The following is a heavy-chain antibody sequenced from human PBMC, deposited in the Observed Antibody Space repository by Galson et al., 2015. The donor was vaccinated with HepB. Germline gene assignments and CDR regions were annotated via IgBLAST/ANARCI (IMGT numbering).Heavy chain of an antibody. V-gene: IGHV4-39*01. Sequence: LSLTCTVSGGSISSYTYSWGWIRQPPGKGLEWIGSVYYSGSTSYNPSLKSRVTISVDTSKKQFSLKLISVTAADTAVYYCARQYTYYYDSSGYYLTEMDVWGQGTTVTVSS. CDR2: VYYSGST. CDR3: ARQYTYYYDSSGYYLTEMDV. D-gene: IGHD3-22*01. CDR1: GGSISSYTYS. J-gene: IGHJ6*02.